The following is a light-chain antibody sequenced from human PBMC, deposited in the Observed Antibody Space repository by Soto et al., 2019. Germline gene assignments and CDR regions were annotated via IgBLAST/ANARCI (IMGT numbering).Light chain of an antibody. Sequence: EIVLTQSPGTLSLFPGERATLSCRASQSISSSYLAWYQQKPGQAPRLLIYGASSRATGIPDRFSGSGSGTDFTLTISRLEPEAFAVYYCQQYGSSPWTFGQGTKVEIK. V-gene: IGKV3-20*01. CDR1: QSISSSY. CDR3: QQYGSSPWT. J-gene: IGKJ1*01. CDR2: GAS.